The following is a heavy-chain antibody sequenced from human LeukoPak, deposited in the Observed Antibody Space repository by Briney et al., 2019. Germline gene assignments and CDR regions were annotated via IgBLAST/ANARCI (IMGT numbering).Heavy chain of an antibody. Sequence: SETLSLTCAVYGGSFSGYYWSWIRQPPGKGLEWIGEINHSGSTNYNPSLKSRVTISVDTTKNQFSLKLSSVTAADTAVYYCASLLVDTAMAPRDYWGEGTLVTVSS. V-gene: IGHV4-34*01. J-gene: IGHJ4*02. CDR2: INHSGST. CDR3: ASLLVDTAMAPRDY. D-gene: IGHD5-18*01. CDR1: GGSFSGYY.